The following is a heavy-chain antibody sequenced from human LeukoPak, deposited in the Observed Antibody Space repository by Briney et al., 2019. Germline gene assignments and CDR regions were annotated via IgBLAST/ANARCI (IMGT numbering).Heavy chain of an antibody. CDR3: ARSLVAAGDYYFDC. CDR1: GYTFIGYY. Sequence: GASVNVSCKTSGYTFIGYYILWLRQAPGQGVEWMGWIHPDNGGTNYAQKFQGRVSMTRDTSISTAYMELSSLTSDDTAVFYCARSLVAAGDYYFDCWGQGTLVTVSS. CDR2: IHPDNGGT. J-gene: IGHJ4*02. V-gene: IGHV1-2*02. D-gene: IGHD6-13*01.